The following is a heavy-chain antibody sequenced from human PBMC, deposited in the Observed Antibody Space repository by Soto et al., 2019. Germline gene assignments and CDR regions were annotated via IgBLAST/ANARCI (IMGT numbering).Heavy chain of an antibody. CDR1: GGSLSGYW. J-gene: IGHJ3*02. CDR3: ARAGFSGPYDAFDI. CDR2: IDASGGT. V-gene: IGHV4-34*02. D-gene: IGHD1-26*01. Sequence: QVQLQQWGAGLLKPSETLSLTCGVFGGSLSGYWWSWIRQPPGKGLEWIGEIDASGGTNYNPSFKSRVTISLDTSKNQFSLKLPSLIAADTAVYFCARAGFSGPYDAFDIWGQGTMVSVSS.